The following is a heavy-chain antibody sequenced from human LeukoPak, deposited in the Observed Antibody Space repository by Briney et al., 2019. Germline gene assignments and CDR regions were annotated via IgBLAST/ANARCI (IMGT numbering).Heavy chain of an antibody. D-gene: IGHD2-15*01. CDR2: IKKTGSET. V-gene: IGHV3-7*01. J-gene: IGHJ4*02. CDR3: AREDGYCSGGNCYSYFDS. Sequence: PGGSLRLSCAASGFTFSHFWMSWFRQAPGKGLEWVAYIKKTGSETYYVDSVKGRFTITRDNTRNSLFLQMYSLRAEDTAVYFCAREDGYCSGGNCYSYFDSWGQGTLVTVSS. CDR1: GFTFSHFW.